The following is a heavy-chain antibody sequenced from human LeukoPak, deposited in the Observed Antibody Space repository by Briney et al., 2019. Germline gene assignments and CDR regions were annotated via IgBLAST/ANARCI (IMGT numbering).Heavy chain of an antibody. CDR3: ARGVGDYSRYYFDY. CDR1: GYTFTSYA. V-gene: IGHV1-69*13. J-gene: IGHJ4*02. D-gene: IGHD4-17*01. Sequence: SVKVSCKASGYTFTSYAISWVRQAPGQGLEWMGGIIPIFGTANYAQKFQGRVTITADESTSTAYMELSSLRSGDTAVYYCARGVGDYSRYYFDYWGQGTLVTVSS. CDR2: IIPIFGTA.